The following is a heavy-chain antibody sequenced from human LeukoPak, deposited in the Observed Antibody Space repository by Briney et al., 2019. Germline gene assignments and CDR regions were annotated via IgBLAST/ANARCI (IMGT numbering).Heavy chain of an antibody. J-gene: IGHJ4*02. V-gene: IGHV3-74*01. Sequence: GGSLRLSCAASGFTLGSYWMCWVRQVPGKGLVWISRINGDGRSTIYADSVKGRFTISRDNAKNTLYLQMNSLGAEDTAVYYCARSSYVNARLDYWGQGTLVTVSS. D-gene: IGHD3-10*02. CDR3: ARSSYVNARLDY. CDR1: GFTLGSYW. CDR2: INGDGRST.